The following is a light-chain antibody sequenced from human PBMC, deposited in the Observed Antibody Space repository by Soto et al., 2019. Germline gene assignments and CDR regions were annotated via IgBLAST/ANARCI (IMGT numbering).Light chain of an antibody. J-gene: IGKJ2*01. Sequence: EIVLTQSPGTLSLSPGERATLSCRASQSVSSSYLAWYQQKHGQAPRLLIYGASSRATGIPDRFSGSGSGTDFTLTISRLEPEDFAVSYCQQYGSSSYTFGQGTKLEIK. V-gene: IGKV3-20*01. CDR2: GAS. CDR1: QSVSSSY. CDR3: QQYGSSSYT.